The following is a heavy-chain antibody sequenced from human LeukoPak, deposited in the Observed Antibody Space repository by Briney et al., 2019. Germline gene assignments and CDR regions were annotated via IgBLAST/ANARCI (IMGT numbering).Heavy chain of an antibody. CDR3: ARWRQDYYDSSGYDY. Sequence: ASVKVSCKASGYTFTSYAMHWVRQAPGQRLEWMGWINAGNGNTKYSQKFQGRVTITRDTSTSTVYMELSSLRSEDTAVYYCARWRQDYYDSSGYDYWGQGTLVTVSS. CDR1: GYTFTSYA. D-gene: IGHD3-22*01. J-gene: IGHJ4*02. V-gene: IGHV1-3*01. CDR2: INAGNGNT.